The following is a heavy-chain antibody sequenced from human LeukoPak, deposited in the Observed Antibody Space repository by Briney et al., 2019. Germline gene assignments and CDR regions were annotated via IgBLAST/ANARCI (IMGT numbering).Heavy chain of an antibody. Sequence: GASVKVSCKASGYTFTSYGISWVRQAPGQGLEWMGGIIPIFGTANYAQKFQGRVTITADESTSTAYMELSSLRSEDTAVYYCALGGPTIYDYWGQGTLVTVSS. CDR1: GYTFTSYG. CDR3: ALGGPTIYDY. V-gene: IGHV1-69*13. CDR2: IIPIFGTA. D-gene: IGHD3-9*01. J-gene: IGHJ4*02.